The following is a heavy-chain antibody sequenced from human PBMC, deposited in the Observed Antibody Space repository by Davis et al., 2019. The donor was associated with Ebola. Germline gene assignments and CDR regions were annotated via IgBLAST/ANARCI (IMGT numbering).Heavy chain of an antibody. CDR1: GGSISSYY. CDR2: IYYNAVT. V-gene: IGHV4-59*08. CDR3: ARHGRAAGMSWFDP. Sequence: MPSETLSLTCTVSGGSISSYYWSWIRQPPGKGLEWIGYIYYNAVTIYNPSLKSRVTISIDMSKNQVSLNLISVTAADTAVYYCARHGRAAGMSWFDPWGQGALVTVSS. J-gene: IGHJ5*02. D-gene: IGHD6-13*01.